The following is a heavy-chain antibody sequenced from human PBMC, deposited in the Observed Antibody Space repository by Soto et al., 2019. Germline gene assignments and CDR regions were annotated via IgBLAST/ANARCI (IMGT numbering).Heavy chain of an antibody. J-gene: IGHJ4*02. Sequence: EVQLVESGGGLVKPGGSLRLSCAASGFTLTDAWMSWVRQVPGKGLEWVGLIKSKPDGGATDYSAPVRGRFTISRDNAKNSMYLQMNSLRAEDTAVYYCARRSSGRLTTAWAPLDWWGQGTLVTVSS. CDR3: ARRSSGRLTTAWAPLDW. CDR1: GFTLTDAW. CDR2: IKSKPDGGAT. D-gene: IGHD2-15*01. V-gene: IGHV3-15*01.